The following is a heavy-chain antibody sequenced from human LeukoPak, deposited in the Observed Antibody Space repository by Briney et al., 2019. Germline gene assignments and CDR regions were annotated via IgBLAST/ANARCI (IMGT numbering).Heavy chain of an antibody. V-gene: IGHV3-23*01. CDR3: AKDRYSNYGNWFDP. D-gene: IGHD4-11*01. J-gene: IGHJ5*02. Sequence: GGSLRLSCAASGFTFSSYAMNWVRQAPGKGLEWVSGISGSGGSTYYADSVKGRFTISRDNSKNTLYLQMNSLRAEDTAVYYCAKDRYSNYGNWFDPWCQGTLVTVFS. CDR2: ISGSGGST. CDR1: GFTFSSYA.